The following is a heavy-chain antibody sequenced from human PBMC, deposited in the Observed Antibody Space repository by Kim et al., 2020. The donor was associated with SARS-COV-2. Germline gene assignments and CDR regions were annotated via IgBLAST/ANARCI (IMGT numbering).Heavy chain of an antibody. CDR3: ARSGRRDGYNSLDY. V-gene: IGHV1-69*04. J-gene: IGHJ4*02. D-gene: IGHD5-12*01. Sequence: SVKVSCKASGGTFSSYAISWVRQAPGQGLEWMGRIIPILGIANYAQKFQGRVTITADKSTSTAYMELSSLRSEDTAVYYCARSGRRDGYNSLDYWGQGTLVTVSS. CDR1: GGTFSSYA. CDR2: IIPILGIA.